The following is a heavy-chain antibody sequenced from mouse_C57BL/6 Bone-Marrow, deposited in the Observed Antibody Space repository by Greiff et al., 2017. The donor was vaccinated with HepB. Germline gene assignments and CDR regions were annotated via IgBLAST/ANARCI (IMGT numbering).Heavy chain of an antibody. CDR2: ISSGGDYI. V-gene: IGHV5-9-1*02. D-gene: IGHD1-1*01. Sequence: EGKLMESGEGLVKPGGSLKLSCAASGFTFSSYAMSWVRQTPEKRLEWVAYISSGGDYIYYADTVKGRFTISRDNARNTLYLQMSSLKSEDTAMYYCTRDDYGSSSGYFDVWGTGTTVTVSS. CDR3: TRDDYGSSSGYFDV. J-gene: IGHJ1*03. CDR1: GFTFSSYA.